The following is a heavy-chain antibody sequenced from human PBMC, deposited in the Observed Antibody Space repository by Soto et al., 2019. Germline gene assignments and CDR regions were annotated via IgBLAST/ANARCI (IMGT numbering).Heavy chain of an antibody. CDR2: INHSGST. CDR3: ARGVSKDGTVTTGDWFDP. D-gene: IGHD4-17*01. J-gene: IGHJ5*02. CDR1: GGSFSGYY. Sequence: SETLSLTCAVYGGSFSGYYWSWIRQPPGKGLEWIGEINHSGSTNYNPSLKSRVTISVDTSKNQFSLKLSSVTAADTAVYYCARGVSKDGTVTTGDWFDPWGQGTLVTVSS. V-gene: IGHV4-34*01.